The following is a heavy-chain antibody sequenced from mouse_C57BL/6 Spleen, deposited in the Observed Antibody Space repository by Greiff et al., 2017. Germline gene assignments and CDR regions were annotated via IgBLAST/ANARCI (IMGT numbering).Heavy chain of an antibody. J-gene: IGHJ1*03. D-gene: IGHD1-1*01. Sequence: QVQLQQPGAELVKPGASVKLSCKASGYTFTSYWMHWVKQRPGRGLEWIGRIDPNSGGTKYNEKFKSKATLTVDKPSSTAYMQLSSLTSEDPAVYYCAREGGYGSSSPWYFDVWGTVTTVPVSS. CDR1: GYTFTSYW. CDR3: AREGGYGSSSPWYFDV. V-gene: IGHV1-72*01. CDR2: IDPNSGGT.